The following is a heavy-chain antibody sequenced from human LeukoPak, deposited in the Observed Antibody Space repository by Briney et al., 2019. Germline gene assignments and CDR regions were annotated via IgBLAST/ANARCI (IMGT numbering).Heavy chain of an antibody. CDR1: GFTFSSYN. Sequence: GGSLRLSCAVSGFTFSSYNMNWVRQAPGKGLEWVSAISGSGGSTFYADSVKGRFTISRDNSKNTLYLQMNSLRAEDTAVYYCAKSLTASKYYSDYWGQGTLVTVSS. CDR3: AKSLTASKYYSDY. V-gene: IGHV3-23*01. J-gene: IGHJ4*02. CDR2: ISGSGGST.